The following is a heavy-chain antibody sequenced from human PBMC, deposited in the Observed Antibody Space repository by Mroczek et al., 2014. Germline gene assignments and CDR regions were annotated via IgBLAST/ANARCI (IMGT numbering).Heavy chain of an antibody. D-gene: IGHD6-13*01. V-gene: IGHV4-59*01. J-gene: IGHJ2*01. Sequence: QVQLQQWGPGLVKPSETLSLTCTVSGGSISSYYWSWIRQPPGKGLEWIGYIYYSGSTNYNPSLKSRVTISVDTSKNQFSLKLSSVTAADTAVYYCARDRIAAAGNKNWYFDLWGRGTLVTVSS. CDR1: GGSISSYY. CDR2: IYYSGST. CDR3: ARDRIAAAGNKNWYFDL.